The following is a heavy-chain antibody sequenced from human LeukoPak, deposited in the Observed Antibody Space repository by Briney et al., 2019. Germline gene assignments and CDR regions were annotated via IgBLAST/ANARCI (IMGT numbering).Heavy chain of an antibody. D-gene: IGHD2/OR15-2a*01. J-gene: IGHJ3*02. Sequence: PGGSLRLSCAASGFTFSTYEMNWVRQAPGKGLEWVSYISTGGRTIHYADSAKGRFSISRDNAKNSLYLQMTSLRAEDTAVYYCARPANVRLYAFDIWGQGTMVTVSS. CDR3: ARPANVRLYAFDI. CDR2: ISTGGRTI. CDR1: GFTFSTYE. V-gene: IGHV3-48*03.